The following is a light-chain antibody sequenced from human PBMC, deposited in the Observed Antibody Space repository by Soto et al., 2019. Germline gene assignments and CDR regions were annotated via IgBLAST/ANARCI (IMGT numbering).Light chain of an antibody. CDR2: GAS. Sequence: EIGLTQSPGTVSLSQGERATLSCRASQSVSSSYLAWYQQKPGQAPRLLIYGASSRATGIPDRFSGSGSGTDFTLTISRLEPEDFAVYYCQQYGSSPIPFGQGTRLAI. CDR3: QQYGSSPIP. J-gene: IGKJ5*01. CDR1: QSVSSSY. V-gene: IGKV3-20*01.